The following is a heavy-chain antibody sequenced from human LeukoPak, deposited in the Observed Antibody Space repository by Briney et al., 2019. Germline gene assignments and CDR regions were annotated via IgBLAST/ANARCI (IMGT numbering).Heavy chain of an antibody. CDR2: ISGSGDNT. Sequence: PGGSLRLSREDSGLTFSNYGLKWVGQAPGNGLEWVSAISGSGDNTYYADSVKGRFTISRDNSKNTLYLQMNSLRAGDTAVYFCAKDLSPGHYWGQGILVTVSS. CDR1: GLTFSNYG. J-gene: IGHJ4*02. CDR3: AKDLSPGHY. D-gene: IGHD2/OR15-2a*01. V-gene: IGHV3-23*01.